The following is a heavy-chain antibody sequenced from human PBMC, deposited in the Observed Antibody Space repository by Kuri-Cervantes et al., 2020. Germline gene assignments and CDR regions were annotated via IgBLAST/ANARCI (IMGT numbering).Heavy chain of an antibody. D-gene: IGHD2-21*01. CDR3: ARDYGCDCGGDMKGGDYYYYMDV. CDR1: GYTLTELS. J-gene: IGHJ6*03. Sequence: ASVKVSCKVSGYTLTELSMHWVRQAPGKGLEWMGGFDPEDGETIYAQKFQGRVTMTEDTSTDTAYMELSSLRAEDTAVYYCARDYGCDCGGDMKGGDYYYYMDVWGKGTTVTVSS. CDR2: FDPEDGET. V-gene: IGHV1-24*01.